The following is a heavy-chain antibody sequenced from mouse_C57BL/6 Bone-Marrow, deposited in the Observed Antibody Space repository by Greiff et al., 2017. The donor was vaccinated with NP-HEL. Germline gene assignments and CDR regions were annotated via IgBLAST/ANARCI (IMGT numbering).Heavy chain of an antibody. D-gene: IGHD1-1*01. CDR1: GYTFTSYG. Sequence: VQLQHSGAELARPGASVKLSCKASGYTFTSYGISWVKQRTGQGLEWIGEIYPRSGNTYYNEKFKGKATLTADKSSSTAYMELRSLTSEDSAVYFCAPLLRWYAMDYWGQGTSVTVSS. V-gene: IGHV1-81*01. J-gene: IGHJ4*01. CDR2: IYPRSGNT. CDR3: APLLRWYAMDY.